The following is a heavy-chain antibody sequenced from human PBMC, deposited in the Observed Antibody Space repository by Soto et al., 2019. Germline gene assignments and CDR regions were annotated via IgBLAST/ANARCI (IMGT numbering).Heavy chain of an antibody. D-gene: IGHD2-2*02. J-gene: IGHJ6*02. V-gene: IGHV3-21*01. Sequence: AGSLRLSCVGSGFTFSTYSINWVRQAPGKGLEWVSSISSRSDIYYADSVKGRFTISRDNAKNSVSLQMNSLRAEDTAVYYCAREYTAWPLAYGLDVWGQGTTVTVSS. CDR2: ISSRSDI. CDR3: AREYTAWPLAYGLDV. CDR1: GFTFSTYS.